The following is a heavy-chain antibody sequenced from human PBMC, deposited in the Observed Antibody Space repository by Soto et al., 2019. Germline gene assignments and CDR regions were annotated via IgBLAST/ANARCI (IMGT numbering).Heavy chain of an antibody. J-gene: IGHJ4*01. CDR2: ISYDGSNK. CDR3: ARGGKGSGWPLDY. Sequence: PGGSLRLSCASSGFTFSSYAMHWVRQAPGKGLEWVAVISYDGSNKYYADSVKGRFTISRDNSKNTLYLQMNSLRAEDTAVYYCARGGKGSGWPLDYWGQGTLVTVSS. CDR1: GFTFSSYA. V-gene: IGHV3-30-3*01. D-gene: IGHD6-19*01.